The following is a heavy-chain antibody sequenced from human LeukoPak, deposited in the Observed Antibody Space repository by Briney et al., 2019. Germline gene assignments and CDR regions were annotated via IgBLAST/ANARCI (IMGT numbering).Heavy chain of an antibody. V-gene: IGHV3-20*04. CDR2: XXXXXXIX. Sequence: GGSLXLSCAASXFXXYXXXXXXVXXXPGXXXXXVXXXXXXXXIXXYXXSXKGXXTISRDNAENSLYLQMNSLRAEDTALYYCARDXVGXCSGGSCYHLAFDIXGQGTMVTVSS. CDR3: ARDXVGXCSGGSCYHLAFDI. D-gene: IGHD2-15*01. J-gene: IGHJ3*02. CDR1: XFXXYXXX.